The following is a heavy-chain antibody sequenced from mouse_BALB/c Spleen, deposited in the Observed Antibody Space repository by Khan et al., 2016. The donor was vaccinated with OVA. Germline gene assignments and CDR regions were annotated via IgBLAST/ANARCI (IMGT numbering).Heavy chain of an antibody. CDR1: GYSITSGYS. D-gene: IGHD1-1*01. V-gene: IGHV3-1*02. J-gene: IGHJ2*01. CDR3: ARDGNYFDY. Sequence: EGEIEEEGPDLVKPSQSLSLTCTVTGYSITSGYSWHWIRKFPGNKLEWMGFIYYSGSTNYNPTLKSRISITRDTSKNQFFLQLKSVTTEDTATYYCARDGNYFDYWGQGTTLTVSS. CDR2: IYYSGST.